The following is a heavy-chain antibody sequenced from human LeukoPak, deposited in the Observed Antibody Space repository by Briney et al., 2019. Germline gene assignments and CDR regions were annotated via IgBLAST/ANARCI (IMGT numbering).Heavy chain of an antibody. J-gene: IGHJ4*02. CDR1: GDSISRSPYY. CDR3: ARHELRYSHTFDY. CDR2: IYYSGST. Sequence: SETLSLTCTVSGDSISRSPYYWGWIRQPPGKSLEWIGSIYYSGSTYYNPSLKSRVTISVDTSKNQFSPKLNSVTAADTALYYCARHELRYSHTFDYWGQGTLVTVSS. V-gene: IGHV4-39*01. D-gene: IGHD5-18*01.